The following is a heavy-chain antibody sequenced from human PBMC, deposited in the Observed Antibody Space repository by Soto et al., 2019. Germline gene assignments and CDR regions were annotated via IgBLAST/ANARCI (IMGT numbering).Heavy chain of an antibody. Sequence: GASVKVSCKASGYTFTSYDINWVRQATGQGLEWMGWMNPNSGNTGYAQKFQGRVTMTRNTSISTAYMELSSLRSEDTAVYYCARVGKLRAGYYYYYYYMDVWGKGTTVTVSS. CDR3: ARVGKLRAGYYYYYYYMDV. D-gene: IGHD4-17*01. CDR2: MNPNSGNT. CDR1: GYTFTSYD. V-gene: IGHV1-8*01. J-gene: IGHJ6*03.